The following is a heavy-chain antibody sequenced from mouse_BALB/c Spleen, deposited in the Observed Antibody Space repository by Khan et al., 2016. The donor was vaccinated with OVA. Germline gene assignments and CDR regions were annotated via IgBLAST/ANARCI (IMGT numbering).Heavy chain of an antibody. CDR3: ARTARIKY. V-gene: IGHV3-2*02. D-gene: IGHD1-2*01. CDR1: GYSITSGYG. Sequence: VQLKESGPGLVKPSQSLSLTCTVTGYSITSGYGWNWIRQFPGNKLEWMGYISYSGSTNYNPSLKSRISITRDTSKNQFFLQLNSVTTEDTATYYWARTARIKYWGQGTTLTDSS. J-gene: IGHJ2*01. CDR2: ISYSGST.